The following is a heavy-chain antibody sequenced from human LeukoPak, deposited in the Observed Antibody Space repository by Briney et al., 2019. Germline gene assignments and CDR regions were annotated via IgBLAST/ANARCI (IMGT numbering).Heavy chain of an antibody. CDR3: AREAVAAGTFDY. V-gene: IGHV4-31*11. J-gene: IGHJ4*02. CDR2: IYYSGST. CDR1: GGSFSGYY. D-gene: IGHD6-13*01. Sequence: SETLSLTCAVYGGSFSGYYWSWIRQHPGKGLEWIGYIYYSGSTYYNPSLKSRVTISVDTSKNQFSLKLSSVTAADTAVYYCAREAVAAGTFDYWGQGTLVTVSS.